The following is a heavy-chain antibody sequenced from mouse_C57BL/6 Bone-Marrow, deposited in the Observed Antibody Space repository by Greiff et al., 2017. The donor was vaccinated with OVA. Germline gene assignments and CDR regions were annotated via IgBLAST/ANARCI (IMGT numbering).Heavy chain of an antibody. CDR2: IWRGGST. D-gene: IGHD2-5*01. CDR3: ASYYSNYGDYAMDY. Sequence: QVQLKQSGPGLVQPSQSLSITCTVSGFSFTSYGVHWVRQSPGKGLEWLGLIWRGGSTDYNAAFLSRLSIIKDNSKSQVFFIMNSLQADDTAIYYCASYYSNYGDYAMDYWGQGTSVTVSS. CDR1: GFSFTSYG. J-gene: IGHJ4*01. V-gene: IGHV2-5*01.